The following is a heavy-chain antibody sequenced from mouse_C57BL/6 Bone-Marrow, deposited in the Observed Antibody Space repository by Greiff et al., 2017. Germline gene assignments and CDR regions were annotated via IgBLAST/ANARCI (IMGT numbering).Heavy chain of an antibody. CDR3: ARTVTRAMDY. Sequence: VQLQQSGAELARPGASVKMSCKASGYTFTSYTMHWVKQRPGQGLEWIGYINPSSGYTKYNQKFKDKATLTADKSSSTAYMQLSSLTSEDSAGYYCARTVTRAMDYWGQGTSVTVSS. V-gene: IGHV1-4*01. D-gene: IGHD2-2*01. J-gene: IGHJ4*01. CDR1: GYTFTSYT. CDR2: INPSSGYT.